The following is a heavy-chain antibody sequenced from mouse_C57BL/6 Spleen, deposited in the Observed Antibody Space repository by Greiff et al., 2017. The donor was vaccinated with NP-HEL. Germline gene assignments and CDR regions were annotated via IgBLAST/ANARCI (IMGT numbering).Heavy chain of an antibody. D-gene: IGHD4-1*01. CDR2: ISDGGSYT. CDR3: ARDWDGRYYYAMDY. J-gene: IGHJ4*01. V-gene: IGHV5-4*01. CDR1: GFTFSSYA. Sequence: EVMLVESGGGLVKPGGSLKLSCAASGFTFSSYAMSWVRQTPEKRLEWVATISDGGSYTYYPANVKGRFTISRDNAKNNLYLQMSHLKSEDTAMYYCARDWDGRYYYAMDYWGQGTSVTVSS.